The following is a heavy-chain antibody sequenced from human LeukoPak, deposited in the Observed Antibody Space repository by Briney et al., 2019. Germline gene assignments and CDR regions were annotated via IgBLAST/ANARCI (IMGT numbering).Heavy chain of an antibody. J-gene: IGHJ4*02. CDR3: ARSRRVAATRRPHFVY. CDR2: INHSGST. CDR1: GGSFSGYY. D-gene: IGHD2-15*01. V-gene: IGHV4-34*01. Sequence: PSETLSLTCAVYGGSFSGYYWSWIRQPPGKGLEWIGEINHSGSTNYNPSLKSRVTISVDTSKNQFSLKLSSVTAADTAVYYCARSRRVAATRRPHFVYWGQGTLVTVSS.